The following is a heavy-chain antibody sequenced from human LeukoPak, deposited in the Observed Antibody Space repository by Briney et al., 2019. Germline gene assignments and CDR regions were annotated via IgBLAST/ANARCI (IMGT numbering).Heavy chain of an antibody. V-gene: IGHV5-10-1*01. CDR1: GYTFSTYW. Sequence: GESLKISCKGSGYTFSTYWIAWVRQMPGKGLEWMGRIDPSDSYTNYSPSFQGHVTISADKSISAAYLQWSSLKASDTAMYYCARLKYDSSGHPLDYWGQGTLVTVST. CDR2: IDPSDSYT. J-gene: IGHJ4*02. CDR3: ARLKYDSSGHPLDY. D-gene: IGHD3-22*01.